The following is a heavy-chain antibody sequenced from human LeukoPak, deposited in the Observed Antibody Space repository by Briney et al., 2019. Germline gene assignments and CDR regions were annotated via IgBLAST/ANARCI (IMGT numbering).Heavy chain of an antibody. J-gene: IGHJ1*01. D-gene: IGHD3-22*01. CDR2: FDPEDGET. Sequence: ASVKVSCKVSGYTLTELSMHWVRQAPGKGLEWMGGFDPEDGETIYAQKFQGRVTMTEDTSTDTAYMELSSLRSEDTAAYYCATNAVGGYHSYFQHWGQGTLVTVSS. V-gene: IGHV1-24*01. CDR1: GYTLTELS. CDR3: ATNAVGGYHSYFQH.